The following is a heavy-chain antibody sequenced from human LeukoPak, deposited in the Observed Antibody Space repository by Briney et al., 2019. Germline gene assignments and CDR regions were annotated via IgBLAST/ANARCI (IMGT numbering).Heavy chain of an antibody. CDR2: ISGSGGST. D-gene: IGHD1-26*01. CDR3: AKTAGATFYYYYMDV. V-gene: IGHV3-23*01. Sequence: GGSLRLSCVASGFSFRSYAVSWVRQAPGKGLEWVSAISGSGGSTYYADSVKGRFTISRDNSKNTLYLQMNSLRAEDTAVYYCAKTAGATFYYYYMDVWGKGTTVTVSS. CDR1: GFSFRSYA. J-gene: IGHJ6*03.